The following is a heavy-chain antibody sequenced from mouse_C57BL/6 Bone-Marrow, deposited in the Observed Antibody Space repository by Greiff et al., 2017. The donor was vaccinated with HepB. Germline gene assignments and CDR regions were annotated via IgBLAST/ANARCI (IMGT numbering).Heavy chain of an antibody. J-gene: IGHJ1*03. V-gene: IGHV1-54*01. CDR3: ARSGYDGYYGWYFDV. Sequence: VQVVESGAELVRPGTSVKVSCKASGYAFTNYLIEWVKQRPGQGLEWIGVINPGSGGTNYNEKFKGKATLTADKSSSTAYMQLSSLTSEDSAVYFWARSGYDGYYGWYFDVWGTGTTVTVSS. CDR1: GYAFTNYL. CDR2: INPGSGGT. D-gene: IGHD2-3*01.